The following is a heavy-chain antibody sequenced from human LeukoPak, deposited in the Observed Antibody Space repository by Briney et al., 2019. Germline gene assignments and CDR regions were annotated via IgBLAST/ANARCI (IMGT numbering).Heavy chain of an antibody. D-gene: IGHD6-13*01. CDR3: AKPRPSYSSSWYDH. J-gene: IGHJ5*02. CDR2: ISASAGST. CDR1: GFSFSSFA. V-gene: IGHV3-23*01. Sequence: GGSLRLSCAASGFSFSSFAMSWVRQAPGKGLEWVSGISASAGSTYYADSVKGRFTISRDNSKNTLYLQMNSLRAEDTAVYYCAKPRPSYSSSWYDHWGQGTLVTVSS.